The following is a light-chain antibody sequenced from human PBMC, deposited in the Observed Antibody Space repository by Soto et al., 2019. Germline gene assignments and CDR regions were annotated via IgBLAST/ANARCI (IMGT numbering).Light chain of an antibody. J-gene: IGKJ1*01. V-gene: IGKV1-27*01. CDR2: AAS. CDR1: QSIGRW. CDR3: HQRNNWPWT. Sequence: DIQMTQSPCTLSAFVGEGVTITCRASQSIGRWLAWYQQKPGKAPKLLIYAASTLQSGVPSRFSGSGSGTDFTLTISSLQPEDFAVYYCHQRNNWPWTFGQGTKVDIK.